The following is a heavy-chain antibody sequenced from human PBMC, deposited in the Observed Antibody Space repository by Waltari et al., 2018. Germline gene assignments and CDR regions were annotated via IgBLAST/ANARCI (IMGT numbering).Heavy chain of an antibody. J-gene: IGHJ4*02. CDR2: ADPEDGET. Sequence: EVQLVQSGAEVKKPGATVKISCKASGYTCTDYYMHWVQKAPGKGLEWMGRADPEDGETIYAEKVQVRVTITADTSTDTAYMELSSLRSEDTAVYYCATVPKGGYSYGFDYWGQGTLVTVSS. D-gene: IGHD5-18*01. CDR1: GYTCTDYY. CDR3: ATVPKGGYSYGFDY. V-gene: IGHV1-69-2*01.